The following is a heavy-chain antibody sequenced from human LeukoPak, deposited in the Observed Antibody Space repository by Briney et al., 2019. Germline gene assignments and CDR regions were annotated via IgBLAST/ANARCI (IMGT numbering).Heavy chain of an antibody. CDR2: ISSSGST. J-gene: IGHJ4*02. Sequence: SETLSLTCTVSGGSISSYYWSWIRQPAGKGLEWIGRISSSGSTNFNPSLKSRVTMSLDTSKNQFSLKLSSLTAADTALYYCVGGDYGDYGYWGQGTLVTVSS. V-gene: IGHV4-4*07. D-gene: IGHD4-17*01. CDR1: GGSISSYY. CDR3: VGGDYGDYGY.